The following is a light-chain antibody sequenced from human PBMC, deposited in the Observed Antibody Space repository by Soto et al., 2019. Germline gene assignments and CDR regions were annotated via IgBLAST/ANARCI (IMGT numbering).Light chain of an antibody. CDR3: ATWDDSLNAWV. CDR2: SDN. Sequence: QAVLTQPPSASGTPGQRVTISCSGSNSNIGSNTINWYQQLPGTAPKLVIYSDNQRPSGVPDRFSGSKSGTSASLAISGLQSEDEADYYCATWDDSLNAWVFGGGTKVTVL. CDR1: NSNIGSNT. J-gene: IGLJ3*02. V-gene: IGLV1-44*01.